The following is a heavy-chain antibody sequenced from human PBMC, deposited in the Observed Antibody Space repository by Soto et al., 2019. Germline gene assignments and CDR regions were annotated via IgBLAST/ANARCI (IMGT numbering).Heavy chain of an antibody. Sequence: GGSLRLSCAASGFSLSGYEMNWVRQAPGKGLEWIAYISTSGATIYYADSAKGRFTISRDNAKNSLYLQMNSLRVEDTAAYYCARESDSGRSAPFDYWGQGTLVTVSS. CDR2: ISTSGATI. CDR1: GFSLSGYE. V-gene: IGHV3-48*03. D-gene: IGHD1-26*01. CDR3: ARESDSGRSAPFDY. J-gene: IGHJ4*02.